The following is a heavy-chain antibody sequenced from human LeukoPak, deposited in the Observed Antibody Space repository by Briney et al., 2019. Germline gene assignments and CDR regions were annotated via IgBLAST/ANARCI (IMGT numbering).Heavy chain of an antibody. V-gene: IGHV4-30-4*01. CDR1: GGSITSGDYY. CDR3: ARPYYYDSRIDP. J-gene: IGHJ5*02. Sequence: SETLSLTCTVSGGSITSGDYYWSWIRQPPGKGLEWIAYMYYSGSTYYNPSLKSRVTMSADTSKNQFSLKLSSVTAVDTAVYYCARPYYYDSRIDPWGQGTLVTVSS. D-gene: IGHD3-22*01. CDR2: MYYSGST.